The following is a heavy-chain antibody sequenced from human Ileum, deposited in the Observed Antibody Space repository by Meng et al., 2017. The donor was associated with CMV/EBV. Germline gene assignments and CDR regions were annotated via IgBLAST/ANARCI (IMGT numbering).Heavy chain of an antibody. CDR1: YD. Sequence: YDENWCRQGTGNGLEGMGWMGLGRGNTRYDQDGRGEVYMTRNTSINTAYMELSSLRSDDTDVYYCARGPETSIWYRKSKLDFWGLGTLVTVSS. J-gene: IGHJ4*02. V-gene: IGHV1-8*01. CDR2: MGLGRGNT. CDR3: ARGPETSIWYRKSKLDF. D-gene: IGHD6-13*01.